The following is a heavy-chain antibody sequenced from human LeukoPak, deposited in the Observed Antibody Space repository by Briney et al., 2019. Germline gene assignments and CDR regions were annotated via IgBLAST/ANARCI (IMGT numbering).Heavy chain of an antibody. J-gene: IGHJ4*02. CDR1: GGTFSSYA. Sequence: SVEVSCKASGGTFSSYAISWVRQAPGQGLEWMGGIIPIFGTANYAQKFQGRVTITADESTGTAYMELSSLRSEDTAVYYCARAEDCSGGSCSNTFDYWGQGTLVTVSS. D-gene: IGHD2-15*01. V-gene: IGHV1-69*13. CDR2: IIPIFGTA. CDR3: ARAEDCSGGSCSNTFDY.